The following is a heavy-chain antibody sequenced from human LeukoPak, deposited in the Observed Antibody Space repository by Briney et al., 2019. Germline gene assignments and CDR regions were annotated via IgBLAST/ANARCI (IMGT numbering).Heavy chain of an antibody. D-gene: IGHD3-22*01. V-gene: IGHV4-31*03. Sequence: PSQTLSLTCTVSGGPISSGGYYWSWIRQHPGKGLEWIGYIYYSGSTYYNPSLKSRVTISVDTSKNQFSLKLSSVTAADTAVYYCARDYYDSSGYHLLGYWGQGTLVTVSS. CDR1: GGPISSGGYY. J-gene: IGHJ4*02. CDR2: IYYSGST. CDR3: ARDYYDSSGYHLLGY.